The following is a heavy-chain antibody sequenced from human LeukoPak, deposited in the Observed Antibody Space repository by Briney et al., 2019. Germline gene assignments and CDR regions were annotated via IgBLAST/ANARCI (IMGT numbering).Heavy chain of an antibody. CDR1: SGSISSYY. D-gene: IGHD3-16*01. V-gene: IGHV4-59*01. Sequence: TSETLSLTCTVPSGSISSYYWSWIRQSPGKGLEWLGFIYYSGNTNYNPSLKSRVTISIDTSKNQFSPKLSSVTAADTAVYYCARVKLSYANDLSTFDIWGQGTMVIVSS. CDR2: IYYSGNT. CDR3: ARVKLSYANDLSTFDI. J-gene: IGHJ3*02.